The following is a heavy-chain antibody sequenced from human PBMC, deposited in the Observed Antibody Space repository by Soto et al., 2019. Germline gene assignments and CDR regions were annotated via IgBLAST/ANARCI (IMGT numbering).Heavy chain of an antibody. J-gene: IGHJ4*02. V-gene: IGHV3-74*01. D-gene: IGHD3-9*01. CDR2: ISGDGVTT. CDR3: AREYYGLLTGYYTDY. Sequence: EVQLVESGGDLVQRGGPLSLSCAASGFPFISSWMNWVRNTPGKGWAWAARISGDGVTTYYADSVTGRFTVSRDNAKNTLSLQISGLRAEDTAVYYCAREYYGLLTGYYTDYWGQGTLVSVSS. CDR1: GFPFISSW.